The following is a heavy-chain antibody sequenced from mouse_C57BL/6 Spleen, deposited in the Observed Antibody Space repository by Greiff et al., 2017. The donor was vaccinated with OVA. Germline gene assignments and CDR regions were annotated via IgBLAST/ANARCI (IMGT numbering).Heavy chain of an antibody. J-gene: IGHJ4*01. CDR3: ARSAVYAMDY. CDR1: GYTFTDYY. Sequence: EVKLQESGPELVKPGASVKISCKASGYTFTDYYMNWVKQSHGKSLEWIGDINPNNGGTSYNQKFKGKATLTVDKSSSTAYMELRSLTSEDSAVYYCARSAVYAMDYWGQGTSVTVSS. V-gene: IGHV1-26*01. CDR2: INPNNGGT.